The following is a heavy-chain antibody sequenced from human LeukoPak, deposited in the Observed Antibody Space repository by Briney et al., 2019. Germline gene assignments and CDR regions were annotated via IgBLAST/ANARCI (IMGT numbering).Heavy chain of an antibody. CDR3: AELGITMIGGV. Sequence: GGSLRLSCAASGFTFSSYAMHWVRQAPGKGLEWVSYISSSSSTIYYADSVKGRFTISRDNAKNSLYLQMNSLRAEDTAVYYCAELGITMIGGVWGKGTTVTISS. V-gene: IGHV3-48*01. D-gene: IGHD3-10*02. CDR2: ISSSSSTI. J-gene: IGHJ6*04. CDR1: GFTFSSYA.